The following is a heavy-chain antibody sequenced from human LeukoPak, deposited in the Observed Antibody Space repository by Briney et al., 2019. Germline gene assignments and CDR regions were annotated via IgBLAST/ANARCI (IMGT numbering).Heavy chain of an antibody. CDR2: IWYDGSNK. CDR3: ARDTGPGRTTLTFDY. D-gene: IGHD4-17*01. Sequence: GGSLRLSCAASGFTFSSFGMHWVRQAPGKGLEWVAVIWYDGSNKYYADSVKGRFTISRDNSKNTLYLEMNSLRAEDTAVYYCARDTGPGRTTLTFDYWGQGTLVTVSS. CDR1: GFTFSSFG. V-gene: IGHV3-33*01. J-gene: IGHJ4*02.